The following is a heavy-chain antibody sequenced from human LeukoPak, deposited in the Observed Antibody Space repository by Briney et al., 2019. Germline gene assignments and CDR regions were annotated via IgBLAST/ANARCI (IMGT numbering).Heavy chain of an antibody. CDR1: GFTVSGNY. V-gene: IGHV3-53*04. Sequence: GGSLRLSCAASGFTVSGNYMSWVRLAPEKGLEWVSVIYSGSDTYYADSVKGRFTISRHSSQNTVYLQMNSLRAEDTAVYYCARAQYCGGGSCYSGTLGSWGQGTLVTVSS. CDR2: IYSGSDT. D-gene: IGHD2-15*01. J-gene: IGHJ5*02. CDR3: ARAQYCGGGSCYSGTLGS.